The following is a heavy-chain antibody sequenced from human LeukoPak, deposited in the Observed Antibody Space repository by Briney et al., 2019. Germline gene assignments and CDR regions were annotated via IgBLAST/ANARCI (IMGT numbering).Heavy chain of an antibody. J-gene: IGHJ4*02. CDR3: TRDCSGSTCYDEMDY. CDR2: IKSRAFSATT. D-gene: IGHD2-15*01. CDR1: GFTFGDYA. V-gene: IGHV3-49*04. Sequence: GGSLRLSCKPSGFTFGDYAMSWVRQAPGKGLEWVGFIKSRAFSATTDYAASVKGRFTVSRDDSKGIAYLQMNSLKTEDTAVYYCTRDCSGSTCYDEMDYWGQGTLVTVSS.